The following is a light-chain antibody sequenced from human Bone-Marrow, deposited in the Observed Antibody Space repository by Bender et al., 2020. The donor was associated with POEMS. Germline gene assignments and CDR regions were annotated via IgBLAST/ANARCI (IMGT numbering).Light chain of an antibody. CDR3: CSYAGPGTVM. Sequence: QSALTQPASVSASPGQSITISCTGTNNDVGRYDLVSWYQHHPGQAPKFIIYDVNQRPSGASSRFSGSKSGNMASLTISGLQAEDEADYYCCSYAGPGTVMLGGGTKLTVL. J-gene: IGLJ2*01. CDR1: NNDVGRYDL. CDR2: DVN. V-gene: IGLV2-23*02.